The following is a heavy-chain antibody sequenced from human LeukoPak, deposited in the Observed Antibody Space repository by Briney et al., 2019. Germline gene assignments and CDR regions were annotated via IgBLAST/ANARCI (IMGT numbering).Heavy chain of an antibody. CDR1: GYTFTSYG. Sequence: ASVKVSCKASGYTFTSYGISWVRQAPGQGLEWMGWISAYNGNTNYAQKLQGRVTMTTDTSTSTAYMELRSLRSGDTAVYYCAREGYGEHYYYYGMDVWGQGTTVTVSS. V-gene: IGHV1-18*01. CDR3: AREGYGEHYYYYGMDV. J-gene: IGHJ6*02. D-gene: IGHD4-17*01. CDR2: ISAYNGNT.